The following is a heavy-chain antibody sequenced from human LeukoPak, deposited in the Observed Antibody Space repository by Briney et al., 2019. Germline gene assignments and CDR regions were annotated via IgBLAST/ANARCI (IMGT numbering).Heavy chain of an antibody. V-gene: IGHV3-66*01. J-gene: IGHJ4*02. Sequence: GGSLRLSCAASGFTLSDEYMSWVRQAPGKGLEWVSLIYSGGSTYYADSVKGRFTISRDNSKNTLYLQMNRPKAEDTAVYYYARVREVLQIDYWGQGTLVTVSS. CDR2: IYSGGST. CDR3: ARVREVLQIDY. CDR1: GFTLSDEY. D-gene: IGHD1-26*01.